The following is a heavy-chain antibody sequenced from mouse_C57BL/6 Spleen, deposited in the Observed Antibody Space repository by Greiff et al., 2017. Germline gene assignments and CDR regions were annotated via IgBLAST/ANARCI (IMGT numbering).Heavy chain of an antibody. J-gene: IGHJ2*01. CDR2: IDPSDSYT. CDR1: GYTFTSYW. Sequence: VQLQQPGAELVKPGASVKLSCKASGYTFTSYWMQWVKQRPGQGLEWIGEIDPSDSYTNYNQKFKGKATLTVDTSSSTAYMQLSSLTSEDSAVYYCARVAVTTVVATPYYFDYWGQGTTLTVSS. CDR3: ARVAVTTVVATPYYFDY. V-gene: IGHV1-50*01. D-gene: IGHD1-1*01.